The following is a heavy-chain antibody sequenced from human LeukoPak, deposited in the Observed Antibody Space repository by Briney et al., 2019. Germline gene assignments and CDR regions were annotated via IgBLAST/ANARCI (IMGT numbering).Heavy chain of an antibody. D-gene: IGHD4-17*01. CDR3: ARGHTAVTRHFDF. CDR1: GFTFTTYS. J-gene: IGHJ4*02. CDR2: ISSGSSAI. V-gene: IGHV3-21*01. Sequence: GGSLRLSCEASGFTFTTYSMTWVRQAPGKGLEWVSSISSGSSAIFSADALKGRFTISRDDAKNLLYLDMNSLRAEDTAVYYCARGHTAVTRHFDFWGQGTLVTVSS.